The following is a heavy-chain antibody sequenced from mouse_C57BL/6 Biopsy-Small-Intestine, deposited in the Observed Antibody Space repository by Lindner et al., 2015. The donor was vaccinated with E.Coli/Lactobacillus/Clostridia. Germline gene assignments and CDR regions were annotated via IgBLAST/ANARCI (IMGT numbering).Heavy chain of an antibody. CDR1: GFTFSSYA. CDR2: ISDGGSYT. CDR3: ARAILLRYAMGY. V-gene: IGHV5-4*01. D-gene: IGHD1-1*01. Sequence: VQLQEVWGGLVKPGGSLKLSCAASGFTFSSYAMSWVRQTPEKRLEWVATISDGGSYTYYPDNVKGRFTISRDNAKSNLYLQMSHLKSEDTAMYYCARAILLRYAMGYWGQGTSVTVSS. J-gene: IGHJ4*01.